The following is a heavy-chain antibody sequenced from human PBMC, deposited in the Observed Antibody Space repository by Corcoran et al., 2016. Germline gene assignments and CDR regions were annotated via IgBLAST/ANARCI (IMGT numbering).Heavy chain of an antibody. V-gene: IGHV4-34*01. D-gene: IGHD2-2*01. CDR1: GGSFSGYY. CDR3: ARGYPKGYYYGMDV. Sequence: QVQLQQWGAGLLKPSETLSLTCAVYGGSFSGYYWSWIRQPPGKGLEWIGEINHSGSTNYNPSLKSRVTISVDTSKNQFSLKLSSVTAADTAVYYCARGYPKGYYYGMDVWGQGTTVTVSS. CDR2: INHSGST. J-gene: IGHJ6*02.